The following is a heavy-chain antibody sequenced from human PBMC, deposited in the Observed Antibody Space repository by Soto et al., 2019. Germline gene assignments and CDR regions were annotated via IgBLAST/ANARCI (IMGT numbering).Heavy chain of an antibody. J-gene: IGHJ4*02. D-gene: IGHD3-9*01. V-gene: IGHV1-18*01. CDR1: GYTFTSYG. Sequence: ASVKVSCKASGYTFTSYGISWVRQAPGQGLEWMGWISAYNGNTNYAQKLQGRVTMTTDTSTSTAYMELRSLRSDDTAVYYCARENDILTGYYSPLFDFWGQGTLFTVSS. CDR2: ISAYNGNT. CDR3: ARENDILTGYYSPLFDF.